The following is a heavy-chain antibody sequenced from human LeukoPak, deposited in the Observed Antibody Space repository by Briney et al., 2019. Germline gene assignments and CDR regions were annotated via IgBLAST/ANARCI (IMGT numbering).Heavy chain of an antibody. V-gene: IGHV3-21*01. CDR3: ARVVTPGTDYYYYYMDV. D-gene: IGHD5-18*01. Sequence: PGGSLRLSCAGSGFTFTNSWMSWVRQTPGKGLEWVSSISSSSSYIYYADSVKGRFTISRDNAKNSLYLQMNSLRAEDTAVYYCARVVTPGTDYYYYYMDVWGKGTTVTVSS. CDR2: ISSSSSYI. CDR1: GFTFTNSW. J-gene: IGHJ6*03.